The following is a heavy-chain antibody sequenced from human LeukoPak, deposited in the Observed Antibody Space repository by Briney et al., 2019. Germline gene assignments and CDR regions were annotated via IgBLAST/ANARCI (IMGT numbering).Heavy chain of an antibody. D-gene: IGHD2-2*03. J-gene: IGHJ5*02. Sequence: PSETLSLTCTVSGGSISSYYWSWIRQPAGKGLEWIGRIYTSGSTNYNPSLKSRVTMSVDTSKNQFTLKLSSVTAADTAVCYCARDMDIVVVPAALTYWFDPWGQGTLVTVSS. CDR2: IYTSGST. CDR3: ARDMDIVVVPAALTYWFDP. V-gene: IGHV4-4*07. CDR1: GGSISSYY.